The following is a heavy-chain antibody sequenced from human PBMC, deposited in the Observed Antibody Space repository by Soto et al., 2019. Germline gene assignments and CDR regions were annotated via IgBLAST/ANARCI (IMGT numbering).Heavy chain of an antibody. D-gene: IGHD3-10*01. CDR2: IVVGSGNT. V-gene: IGHV1-58*01. J-gene: IGHJ4*02. CDR1: GFTFTTSA. CDR3: AKVGQSHGSGHYFDY. Sequence: GASVKVSCKASGFTFTTSAVQWVRQARGQRLEWIGWIVVGSGNTNYAQKFQERVTITRDNSKNTLYLQMNSLRAEDTAVYYCAKVGQSHGSGHYFDYWGQGTLVTVSS.